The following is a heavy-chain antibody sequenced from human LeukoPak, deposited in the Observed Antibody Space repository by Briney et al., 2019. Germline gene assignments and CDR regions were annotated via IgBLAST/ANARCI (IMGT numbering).Heavy chain of an antibody. V-gene: IGHV3-23*01. J-gene: IGHJ4*02. Sequence: PGGSLRLSCAASGFTFNNYAMTWVRQAPGKGLEWVSTISDSGGSTYYADSVKGRFTISRDNSKNTLYLQVSNLKAEDTALYYCAMTVAADYWGQGTPVTVSS. D-gene: IGHD6-19*01. CDR2: ISDSGGST. CDR1: GFTFNNYA. CDR3: AMTVAADY.